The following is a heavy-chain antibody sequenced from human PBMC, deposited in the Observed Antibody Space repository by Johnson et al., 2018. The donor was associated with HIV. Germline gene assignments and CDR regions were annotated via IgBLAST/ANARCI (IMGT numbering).Heavy chain of an antibody. V-gene: IGHV3-30-3*01. CDR2: ISYDGSNK. Sequence: QVQLVESGGGVVQPGRSLRLSCAASGFTFSSFAIHWVRQAPGKGLEWVAVISYDGSNKYYADSVKGRFTISRDNSKNTLYLQMNSLRAEDTAVYYCAKVRGWSDDTFDIWGQGTMVTVSS. D-gene: IGHD5-12*01. CDR1: GFTFSSFA. CDR3: AKVRGWSDDTFDI. J-gene: IGHJ3*02.